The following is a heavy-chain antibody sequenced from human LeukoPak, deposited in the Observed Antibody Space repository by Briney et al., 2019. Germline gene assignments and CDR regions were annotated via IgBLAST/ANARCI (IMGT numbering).Heavy chain of an antibody. D-gene: IGHD3-9*01. J-gene: IGHJ4*02. CDR3: ARISYYDFLTGYSPYFDY. CDR1: GGSISSSSYY. Sequence: SETLSLTCTVSGGSISSSSYYWGWIRQPPGKGLEWIGSIYYSGNTYYNSSLKSRVTISVDTSKNQFSLNLSSVTAADTAVYYCARISYYDFLTGYSPYFDYWGQGTLVTVSS. CDR2: IYYSGNT. V-gene: IGHV4-39*07.